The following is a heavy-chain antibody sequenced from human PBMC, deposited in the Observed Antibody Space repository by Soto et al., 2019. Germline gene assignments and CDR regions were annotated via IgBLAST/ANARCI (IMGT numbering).Heavy chain of an antibody. Sequence: ASVKVSCKASGYTFNTFGITWVRQAPGQGLEWMGCVSGYSDKRDYSRKLQDRITLTADPSTTTSYMELRSLTSDDTAVYYCARVSMIASDYWGQGTLVTVSS. J-gene: IGHJ4*02. CDR3: ARVSMIASDY. D-gene: IGHD3-22*01. CDR1: GYTFNTFG. V-gene: IGHV1-18*01. CDR2: VSGYSDKR.